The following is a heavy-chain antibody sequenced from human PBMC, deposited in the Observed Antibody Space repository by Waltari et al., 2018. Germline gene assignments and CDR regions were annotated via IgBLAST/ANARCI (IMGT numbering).Heavy chain of an antibody. CDR1: GFTFNNYA. J-gene: IGHJ5*02. CDR2: LTGGAEGA. V-gene: IGHV3-23*01. Sequence: EVQLLESGGGLVQPGGSLGLSCAASGFTFNNYARMWVRQAPGKGLEWIASLTGGAEGAYYADSVRGRFTISRYNSQNTLFLQMSGLRVDDSGTYYCARGRASGLVDWFDPWGRGTLVTVSS. D-gene: IGHD6-6*01. CDR3: ARGRASGLVDWFDP.